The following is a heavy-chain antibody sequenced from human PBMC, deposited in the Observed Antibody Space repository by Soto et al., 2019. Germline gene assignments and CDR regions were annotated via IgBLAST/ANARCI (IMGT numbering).Heavy chain of an antibody. D-gene: IGHD5-12*01. CDR2: INTKFGAT. CDR1: GGSFRKTA. V-gene: IGHV1-69*01. CDR3: ARGASSGFEYWYFDL. J-gene: IGHJ2*01. Sequence: QVQLVQSGAELKQPGSSVKVSCEASGGSFRKTAISWVRQAPGQGLEWMGGINTKFGATNYAPKFQGRITITADEATNTVYMALSSLTSEDTAFYYCARGASSGFEYWYFDLWGRGTLVSVSS.